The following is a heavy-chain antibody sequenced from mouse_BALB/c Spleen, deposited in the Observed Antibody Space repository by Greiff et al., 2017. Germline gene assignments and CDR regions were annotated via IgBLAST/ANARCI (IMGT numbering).Heavy chain of an antibody. J-gene: IGHJ3*01. CDR2: IYWDDDK. CDR3: ARRDYYGSSWFAY. CDR1: GFSLSTSGMG. Sequence: QVTLKESGPGILQPSQTLSLTCSFSGFSLSTSGMGVSWIRQPSGKGLEWLAHIYWDDDKRYNPSLKSRLTISKDTSSNQVFLKITSVDTADTATYYCARRDYYGSSWFAYWGQGTLVTVSA. V-gene: IGHV8-12*01. D-gene: IGHD1-1*01.